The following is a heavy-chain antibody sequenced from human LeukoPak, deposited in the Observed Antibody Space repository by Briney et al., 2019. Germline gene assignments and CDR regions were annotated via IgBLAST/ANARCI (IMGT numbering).Heavy chain of an antibody. D-gene: IGHD2-2*01. J-gene: IGHJ1*01. CDR1: GFTVSSNY. CDR2: IYSGGST. Sequence: GGSLRLSCAASGFTVSSNYMSWVRQAPGKGLEWVSVIYSGGSTYYADSVKGRFTISRDNSKNTLYLQMNSLRAEDTAVYYCATYSSSNGREFQYWGQGTLVTVSS. CDR3: ATYSSSNGREFQY. V-gene: IGHV3-53*01.